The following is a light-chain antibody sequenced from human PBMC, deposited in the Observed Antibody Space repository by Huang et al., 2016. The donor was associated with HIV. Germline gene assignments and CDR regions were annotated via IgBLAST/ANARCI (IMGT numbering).Light chain of an antibody. J-gene: IGKJ5*01. V-gene: IGKV3-20*01. CDR1: QTIYNKY. CDR3: QQYGSSPPS. Sequence: EILLTQSPGTLSLSPGEKATLSCSTSQTIYNKYLAWYQHNPCLAPRLLIYGSSSRATGIPDRFSGSASGADFTLTINRLQPEDFALYYCQQYGSSPPSFGHGSRVEIK. CDR2: GSS.